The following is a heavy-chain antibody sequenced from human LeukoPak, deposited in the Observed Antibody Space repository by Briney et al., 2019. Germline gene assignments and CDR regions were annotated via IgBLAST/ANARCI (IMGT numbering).Heavy chain of an antibody. CDR1: GGSISSSNW. J-gene: IGHJ4*02. D-gene: IGHD3-22*01. CDR2: IYHSGST. V-gene: IGHV4-4*02. Sequence: SETLSLTCAVSGGSISSSNWWSWVRPPPGKGLEWIGEIYHSGSTNYNPSLKSRVTISVDTSKNQFSLKLSSVTAADTAVYYCARGGLYDSSGSDFDYWGQGTLVTVSS. CDR3: ARGGLYDSSGSDFDY.